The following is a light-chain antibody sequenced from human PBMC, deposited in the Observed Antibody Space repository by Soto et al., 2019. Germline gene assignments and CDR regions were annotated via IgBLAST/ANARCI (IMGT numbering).Light chain of an antibody. CDR2: GNS. Sequence: QSVLTQPPSVSGAPGQGVTISCTGSSSNVGAGYDVHWYQQLPGTAPKLLIYGNSNRPSGVPDRFSGSRSGAAASLAISGLQAEDEADYYCQSYDTSLSASVVFGAGTQLTVL. J-gene: IGLJ2*01. CDR3: QSYDTSLSASVV. V-gene: IGLV1-40*01. CDR1: SSNVGAGYD.